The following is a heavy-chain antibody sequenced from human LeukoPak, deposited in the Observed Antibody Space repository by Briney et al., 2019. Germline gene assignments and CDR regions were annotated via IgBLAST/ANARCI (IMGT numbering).Heavy chain of an antibody. J-gene: IGHJ4*02. V-gene: IGHV3-21*01. CDR3: PEEYGNPRHFDY. Sequence: GGSLRLSCAATGFTFSSYVMNWVRQAPGQGLEWGSSISSCSSYIYYADSVKGRFTISRDNAKNSLYLQMNSLRAKDRAVNYCPEEYGNPRHFDYWGQGTLVTVSS. CDR2: ISSCSSYI. D-gene: IGHD6-6*01. CDR1: GFTFSSYV.